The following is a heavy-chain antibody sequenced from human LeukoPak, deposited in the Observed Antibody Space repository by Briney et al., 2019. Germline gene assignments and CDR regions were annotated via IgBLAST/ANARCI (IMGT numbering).Heavy chain of an antibody. CDR1: GCTLRSYS. CDR2: IIPIFGTA. V-gene: IGHV1-69*06. CDR3: ARVIRSQLWFSYYFDY. Sequence: SSVKVPCKPCGCTLRSYSFSWVRQAPGPRLEWMGGIIPIFGTANYAQKFQGRVTITADKSTSTAYMELSSLRSEDTAVYYCARVIRSQLWFSYYFDYWGQGTLVTVSS. J-gene: IGHJ4*02. D-gene: IGHD5-18*01.